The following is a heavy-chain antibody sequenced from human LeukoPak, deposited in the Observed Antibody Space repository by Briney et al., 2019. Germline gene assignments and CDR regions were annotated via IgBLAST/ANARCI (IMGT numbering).Heavy chain of an antibody. J-gene: IGHJ6*02. Sequence: ASVKVSCKASGYTFTGYYMHWVRQAPGQGLEWMGLISAYNGNTNYAQKLQGRVTMTTDTSTSTAYMELRSLRSDDTAVYYCARDFGRKGGVIIPWDYYGMDVWGQGTTVTVSS. CDR3: ARDFGRKGGVIIPWDYYGMDV. V-gene: IGHV1-18*04. D-gene: IGHD3-10*01. CDR2: ISAYNGNT. CDR1: GYTFTGYY.